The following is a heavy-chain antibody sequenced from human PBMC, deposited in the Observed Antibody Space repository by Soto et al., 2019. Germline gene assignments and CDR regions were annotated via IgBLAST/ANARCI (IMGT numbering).Heavy chain of an antibody. D-gene: IGHD4-17*01. CDR1: GYTFTGYY. J-gene: IGHJ4*02. Sequence: SVKVSCKASGYTFTGYYMHWVRQAPGQGLEWMGWINPNSGGTNYAQKFQGRVTMTRDTSISTAYMELSRLRSDDTAVYYCASYGISSGDYLTFDYWGQGSLVTVSS. CDR2: INPNSGGT. V-gene: IGHV1-2*02. CDR3: ASYGISSGDYLTFDY.